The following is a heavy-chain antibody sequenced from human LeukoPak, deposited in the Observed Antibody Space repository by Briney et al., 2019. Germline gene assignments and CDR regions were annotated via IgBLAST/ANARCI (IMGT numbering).Heavy chain of an antibody. D-gene: IGHD1-26*01. CDR3: ARRGVGATTNY. V-gene: IGHV3-66*04. J-gene: IGHJ4*02. CDR1: GFTFRSHW. Sequence: PGGSLRLSCAASGFTFRSHWMSWVRQAPGKGLEWVSVVYSGGSTYYADSVKGRFTISRDNSKNTLYLQMNSLRAEDTAVYYCARRGVGATTNYWGQGTLVTVSS. CDR2: VYSGGST.